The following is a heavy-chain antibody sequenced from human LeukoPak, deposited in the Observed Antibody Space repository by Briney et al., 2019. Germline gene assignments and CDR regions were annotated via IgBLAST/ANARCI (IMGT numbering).Heavy chain of an antibody. CDR2: INTNTGNP. CDR3: AREDLRGYSYGFDY. CDR1: GYTFTSYA. Sequence: ASVKVSCKASGYTFTSYAMNWVRQAPGQGLEWMGWINTNTGNPTYAQGFTGRFVFSLDTSVSMAYLQISSLKAEDTAVYYCAREDLRGYSYGFDYWGQGTLVTVSS. J-gene: IGHJ4*02. V-gene: IGHV7-4-1*04. D-gene: IGHD5-18*01.